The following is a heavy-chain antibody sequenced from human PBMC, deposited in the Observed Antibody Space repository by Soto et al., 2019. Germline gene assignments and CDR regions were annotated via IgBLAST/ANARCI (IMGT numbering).Heavy chain of an antibody. CDR3: GRCVVVALASYYCDGMDV. CDR1: GYFFSSFG. V-gene: IGHV1-18*01. CDR2: INGYNGRT. Sequence: QAQLVQSGSELKRPGASLKVSCKTSGYFFSSFGISWVREAPGRGLEWMGWINGYNGRTNYAEKFHDRVSMSTEPSTSTAYLELRSLTSEDTALYYCGRCVVVALASYYCDGMDVWGPGTAVTVSS. J-gene: IGHJ6*02. D-gene: IGHD2-15*01.